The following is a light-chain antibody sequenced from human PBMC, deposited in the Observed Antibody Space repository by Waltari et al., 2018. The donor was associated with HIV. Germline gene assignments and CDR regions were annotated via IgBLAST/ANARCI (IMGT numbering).Light chain of an antibody. CDR2: WAS. CDR1: QKLFYSSYNKTY. Sequence: DIVMTQSPDSLAVSLGGRTTIHCKPRQKLFYSSYNKTYLAWYQHTPGQPPKLLFYWASTLESGVPHRFSGSGSETNSTLTISSLQADDVAVYFCQQYYSTPPTFGQGTKLEI. CDR3: QQYYSTPPT. J-gene: IGKJ2*01. V-gene: IGKV4-1*01.